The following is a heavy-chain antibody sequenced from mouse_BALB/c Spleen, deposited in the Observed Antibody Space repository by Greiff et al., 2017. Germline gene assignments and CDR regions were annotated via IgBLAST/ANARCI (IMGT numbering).Heavy chain of an antibody. J-gene: IGHJ4*01. CDR3: ARDYYGSPHYYAMDY. V-gene: IGHV5-17*02. CDR1: GFTFSSFG. Sequence: EVQVVESGGGLVQPGGSRKLSCAASGFTFSSFGMHWVRQAPEKGLEWVAYISSGSSTIYYADTVKGRFTISRDNPKNTLFLQMTSLRSEDTAMYYCARDYYGSPHYYAMDYWGQGTSVTVSA. CDR2: ISSGSSTI. D-gene: IGHD1-1*01.